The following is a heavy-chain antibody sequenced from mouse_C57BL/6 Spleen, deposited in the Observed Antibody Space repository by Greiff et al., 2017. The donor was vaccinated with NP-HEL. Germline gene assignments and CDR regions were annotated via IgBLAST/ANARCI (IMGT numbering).Heavy chain of an antibody. CDR1: GYTFTSYW. Sequence: QVQLKQPGAELVKPGASVKLSCKASGYTFTSYWMHWVKQRPGQGLEWIGMIHPNSGSTNYNEKFKSKATLTVDKSSSTAYMQLSSLTSEDSAVYYCARRRAYYSAHWYFDVWGTGTTVTVSS. CDR2: IHPNSGST. D-gene: IGHD2-12*01. J-gene: IGHJ1*03. V-gene: IGHV1-64*01. CDR3: ARRRAYYSAHWYFDV.